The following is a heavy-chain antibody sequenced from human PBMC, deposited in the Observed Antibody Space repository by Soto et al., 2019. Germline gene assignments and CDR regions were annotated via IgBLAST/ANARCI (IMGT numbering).Heavy chain of an antibody. D-gene: IGHD6-13*01. CDR1: GGSISSYY. Sequence: SETLSLTCTVSGGSISSYYWSWIRQPPGKGLEWIGYIYYSGSTNYNPSLKSRVTISVDTSKNQFSLKLSSVTAADTAVYYCARASSSWYAWGYFDDWGQGTLVTVSS. CDR2: IYYSGST. CDR3: ARASSSWYAWGYFDD. V-gene: IGHV4-59*08. J-gene: IGHJ4*02.